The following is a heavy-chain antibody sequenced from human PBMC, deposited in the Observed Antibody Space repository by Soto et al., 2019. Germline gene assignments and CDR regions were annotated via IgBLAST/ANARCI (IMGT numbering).Heavy chain of an antibody. J-gene: IGHJ5*02. Sequence: QVQLQESGPGLVKPSQTLSLTCTVSGGSISSGDYYWSWIRQPPGKGLEWIGYIYYSGSTYYNPSLKSRVTISVDTSKNQFSLKLSSVTAADTAVYYCARGPISGSSLLNWFDPWGQGTLVTVSS. CDR3: ARGPISGSSLLNWFDP. CDR2: IYYSGST. V-gene: IGHV4-30-4*01. D-gene: IGHD3-10*01. CDR1: GGSISSGDYY.